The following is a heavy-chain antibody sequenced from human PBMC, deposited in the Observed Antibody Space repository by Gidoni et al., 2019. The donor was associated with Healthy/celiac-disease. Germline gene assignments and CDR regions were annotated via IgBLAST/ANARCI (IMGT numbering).Heavy chain of an antibody. D-gene: IGHD3-22*01. CDR1: VGSICSGDYY. CDR2: IYYSGST. Sequence: QVQLQESGPGLVQPSQTLSLTCTVSVGSICSGDYYWSWIRQPPGKALEWIGYIYYSGSTYYNPSLKSRVTISVDTSKNQFSLKLSSVTAADTAVYYCASSLPLLRSHYYYYYMDVWGKGTTVTVSS. CDR3: ASSLPLLRSHYYYYYMDV. J-gene: IGHJ6*03. V-gene: IGHV4-30-4*01.